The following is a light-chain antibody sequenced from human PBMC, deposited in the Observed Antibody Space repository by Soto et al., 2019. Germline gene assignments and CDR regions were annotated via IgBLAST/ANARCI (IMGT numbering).Light chain of an antibody. Sequence: QSALTQPASVSGSPGQSITISCTGTSSDIGGYNYVSWFQQHPGKVPKLMIYDVSNRPSGVSNRFSGSKSGNMASLTISGLQAEDEADYYCSSYTSSSTLRVFGGGTKVTVL. CDR3: SSYTSSSTLRV. CDR1: SSDIGGYNY. CDR2: DVS. V-gene: IGLV2-14*03. J-gene: IGLJ3*02.